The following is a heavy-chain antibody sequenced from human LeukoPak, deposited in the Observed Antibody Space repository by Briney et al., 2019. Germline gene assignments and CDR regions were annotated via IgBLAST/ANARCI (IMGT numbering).Heavy chain of an antibody. J-gene: IGHJ3*02. Sequence: SETLSLTCAVSGYSISSGYYWGWIRQPPGKGLEWIGSIYHSGSTYYNPSLKSRVTISVDTSKNQFSLKLSSVTAADTAVYYCARVQSYCGGDCYGAFDIWGQGTMVTVSS. CDR3: ARVQSYCGGDCYGAFDI. V-gene: IGHV4-38-2*01. D-gene: IGHD2-21*01. CDR1: GYSISSGYY. CDR2: IYHSGST.